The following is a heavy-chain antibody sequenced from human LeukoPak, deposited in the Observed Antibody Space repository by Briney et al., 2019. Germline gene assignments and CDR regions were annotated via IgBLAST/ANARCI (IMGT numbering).Heavy chain of an antibody. CDR1: GGTFSSYT. V-gene: IGHV1-69*02. D-gene: IGHD3-22*01. CDR3: ARSDSSGYNPSDDADY. CDR2: IIPILGIA. J-gene: IGHJ4*02. Sequence: ASVKVSCKASGGTFSSYTISWVRQAPGQGLEWMGRIIPILGIANYAQKFQGRVTITADKSTSTAYMELSSLRSEDTAVYYCARSDSSGYNPSDDADYWGQGTLVTVSS.